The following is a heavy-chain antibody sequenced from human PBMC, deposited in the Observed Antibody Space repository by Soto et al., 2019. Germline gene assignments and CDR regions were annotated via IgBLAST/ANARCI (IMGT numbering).Heavy chain of an antibody. CDR2: IYHSGST. CDR1: GYSISSGYY. J-gene: IGHJ4*02. V-gene: IGHV4-38-2*02. Sequence: SETLSLTCTVSGYSISSGYYWGCIRQPPGKGLEWIGSIYHSGSTYYNPSLKSRVTISVDTSKNQFSLKLSSVTAADTAVYYCAREGSGYLVYWGQGTLVTVS. D-gene: IGHD3-22*01. CDR3: AREGSGYLVY.